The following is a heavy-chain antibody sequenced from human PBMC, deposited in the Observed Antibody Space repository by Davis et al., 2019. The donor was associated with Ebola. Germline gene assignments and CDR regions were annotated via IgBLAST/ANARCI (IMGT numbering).Heavy chain of an antibody. Sequence: SETLSLTCTISGGSISSSSYYWGWIRQPPGKGLEWIGSIYYSGSTYYNPSLNSRVTISVDTSKNQFSLKLSSVTAADTAVYYCARGSTVTTDYWGQGTLVTVSS. J-gene: IGHJ4*02. D-gene: IGHD4-17*01. CDR2: IYYSGST. CDR3: ARGSTVTTDY. CDR1: GGSISSSSYY. V-gene: IGHV4-39*01.